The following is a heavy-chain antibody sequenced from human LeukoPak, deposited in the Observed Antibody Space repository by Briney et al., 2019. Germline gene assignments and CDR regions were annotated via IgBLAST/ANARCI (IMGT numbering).Heavy chain of an antibody. J-gene: IGHJ6*03. CDR3: ASPSYYDFWSGYPYPPEYYYYYYYMDV. V-gene: IGHV1-69*05. Sequence: GSSVKVSCKASGGTFSSYAISWVRQAPGQGLELMGGIIPIFGTANYAQKFQGRVTITTDESTSTAYMELSSLRSEDTAVYYCASPSYYDFWSGYPYPPEYYYYYYYMDVWGKGTTVTVSS. CDR1: GGTFSSYA. D-gene: IGHD3-3*01. CDR2: IIPIFGTA.